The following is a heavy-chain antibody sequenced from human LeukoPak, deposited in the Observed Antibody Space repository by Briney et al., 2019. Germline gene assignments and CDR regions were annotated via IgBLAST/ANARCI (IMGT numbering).Heavy chain of an antibody. CDR2: IYPGDSDT. J-gene: IGHJ4*02. CDR1: GYSFTSYW. V-gene: IGHV5-51*01. Sequence: GESLKISCKGSGYSFTSYWIGWVRQMPGKGLEWMGIIYPGDSDTRYSPSFRGQVTISADKSISTAYLQWSSLKASDTAMYYCARLQRVYYDSSGYVDYWGQGTLVTVSS. CDR3: ARLQRVYYDSSGYVDY. D-gene: IGHD3-22*01.